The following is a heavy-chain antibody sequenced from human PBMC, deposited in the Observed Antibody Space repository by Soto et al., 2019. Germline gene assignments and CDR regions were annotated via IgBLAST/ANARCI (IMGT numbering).Heavy chain of an antibody. Sequence: QVQLQESGPGLVKPSESLTLTCTVSPGSISSSYWSWIRQPPGRGLEWIGHVAYSGTTKYNPSLKSRGSISVSTSKRQFSLRLTSVTAADTAVYYCAREAQDYYFDHWGQGILVTVSS. D-gene: IGHD1-26*01. CDR1: PGSISSSY. V-gene: IGHV4-59*01. J-gene: IGHJ5*02. CDR3: AREAQDYYFDH. CDR2: VAYSGTT.